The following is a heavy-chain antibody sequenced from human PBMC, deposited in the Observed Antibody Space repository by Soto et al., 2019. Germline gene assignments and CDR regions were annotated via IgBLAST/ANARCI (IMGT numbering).Heavy chain of an antibody. Sequence: PSETLSRTCTGSGGSVRSYHWSWIRQPPGKGIEGIGYIYYSGSTNYNPSLKSRVTISVDTSKNQFSLKLSSVTAADTAVYYYARHVFITMVLGASVTFEYYYGMDVWGQGTTVTVSS. D-gene: IGHD3-10*01. CDR2: IYYSGST. CDR1: GGSVRSYH. V-gene: IGHV4-59*08. CDR3: ARHVFITMVLGASVTFEYYYGMDV. J-gene: IGHJ6*02.